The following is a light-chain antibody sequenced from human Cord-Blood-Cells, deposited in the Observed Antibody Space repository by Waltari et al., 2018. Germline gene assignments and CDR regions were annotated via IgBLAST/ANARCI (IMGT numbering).Light chain of an antibody. Sequence: EIVLTQSPATLSLSPGERATLSCRASQSVSSSYLTWYQQKPGQASRLLIYGASSRATSIPDRFSGSGSGTDFTLTIRRLEPEDFAVYYCQQYGSSQTFGQGTKVEIK. CDR2: GAS. J-gene: IGKJ1*01. CDR3: QQYGSSQT. V-gene: IGKV3-20*01. CDR1: QSVSSSY.